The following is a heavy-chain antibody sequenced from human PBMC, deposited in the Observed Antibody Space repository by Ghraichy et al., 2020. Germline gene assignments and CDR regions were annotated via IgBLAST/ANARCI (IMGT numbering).Heavy chain of an antibody. V-gene: IGHV4-59*01. D-gene: IGHD3-10*01. CDR3: ARTTYYYGSGKAFDI. CDR1: GGSISSYY. Sequence: SQTLSLTCTVSGGSISSYYWSWIRQPPGKGLEWIGYIYYSGSTNYNPSLKSRVTISVDTSKNQFSLKLSSVTAADTAVYYCARTTYYYGSGKAFDIWGQGTMVTVSS. J-gene: IGHJ3*02. CDR2: IYYSGST.